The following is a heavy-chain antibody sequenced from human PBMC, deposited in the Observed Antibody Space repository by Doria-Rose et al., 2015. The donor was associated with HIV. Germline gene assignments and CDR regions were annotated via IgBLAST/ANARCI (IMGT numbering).Heavy chain of an antibody. CDR1: GDSFTGYW. V-gene: IGHV5-51*01. D-gene: IGHD2-21*01. J-gene: IGHJ4*02. CDR2: VYPGDSDT. Sequence: EVQPLESGPQVKKSGESLKISCKGSGDSFTGYWISWVRQVPGKGLEWMGIVYPGDSDTRYSPSFRGQVTISVDKSINTAYLEWNSLKAPDTALYFCARRRGEGNADEFWGQGTLVNVSS. CDR3: ARRRGEGNADEF.